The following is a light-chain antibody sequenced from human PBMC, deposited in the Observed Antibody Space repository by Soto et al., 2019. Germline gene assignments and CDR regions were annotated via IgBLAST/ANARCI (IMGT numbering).Light chain of an antibody. CDR3: LRYNAFSQT. Sequence: GDRVTITCRASQSMNSWLAWYQQKPGEAPKVLIYDASSLGSGVPSRFSGSGSGTEFTLTIGSLQPEDFATYYCLRYNAFSQTFGQGTKVEI. CDR1: QSMNSW. CDR2: DAS. V-gene: IGKV1-5*01. J-gene: IGKJ1*01.